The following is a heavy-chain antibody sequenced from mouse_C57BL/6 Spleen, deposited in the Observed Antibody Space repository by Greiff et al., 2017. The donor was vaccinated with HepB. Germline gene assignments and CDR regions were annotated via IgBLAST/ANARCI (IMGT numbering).Heavy chain of an antibody. J-gene: IGHJ4*01. CDR1: GYAFSSYW. Sequence: QVQLQQSGAELVKPGASVKISCKASGYAFSSYWMNWVKQRPGKGLEWIGQIYPGDGGTNYNGKFKGKATLTADKSSSTTHMQLSSLTSEDSAVYFCARRGTTGVATNAMDYWSQGTSVTVSS. D-gene: IGHD1-1*01. V-gene: IGHV1-80*01. CDR3: ARRGTTGVATNAMDY. CDR2: IYPGDGGT.